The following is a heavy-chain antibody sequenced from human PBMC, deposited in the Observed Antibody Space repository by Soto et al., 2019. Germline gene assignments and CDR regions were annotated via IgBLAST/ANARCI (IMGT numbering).Heavy chain of an antibody. J-gene: IGHJ4*02. D-gene: IGHD3-10*01. CDR3: AKQRADYGSGADTFYFDS. V-gene: IGHV3-23*01. CDR1: GVTFSNYA. CDR2: LSGSGGTT. Sequence: EVQLLESGGGLVQPGGSLRLSCTVSGVTFSNYAMNWVRQAPGKGLEWVSSLSGSGGTTYYADSVKGRFIISRDNSTNTLYLLMNSLRAEDTALYYCAKQRADYGSGADTFYFDSWGQGALVTVSS.